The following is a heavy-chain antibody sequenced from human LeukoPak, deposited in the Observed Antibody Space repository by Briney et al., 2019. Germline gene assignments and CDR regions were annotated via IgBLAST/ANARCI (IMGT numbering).Heavy chain of an antibody. CDR1: GASISSGDYY. D-gene: IGHD5-12*01. CDR2: IYTSGTS. Sequence: SGTLSLTCTVSGASISSGDYYWNWIRQPAGRELEWVGRIYTSGTSTYNPSLESRVTISIDTSQNQFSVNLRSVTATDTAVYYCARDRGYRANERNWYFDSWGRGTPVTVSS. CDR3: ARDRGYRANERNWYFDS. V-gene: IGHV4-61*02. J-gene: IGHJ2*01.